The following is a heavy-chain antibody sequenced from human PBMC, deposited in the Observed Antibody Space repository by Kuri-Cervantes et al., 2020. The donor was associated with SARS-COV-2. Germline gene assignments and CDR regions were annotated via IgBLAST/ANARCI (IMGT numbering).Heavy chain of an antibody. CDR1: GYTFTSYA. J-gene: IGHJ4*02. V-gene: IGHV1-46*01. Sequence: ASVKVSCKASGYTFTSYAMNWVRQAPGQGLEWMGIINPSGGSTSYAQKFQGRVTMTRDTSTSTVYMELSSLRSEDTAVYYCAASLGVELDYWGQGTLVTVSS. CDR2: INPSGGST. CDR3: AASLGVELDY. D-gene: IGHD3-16*01.